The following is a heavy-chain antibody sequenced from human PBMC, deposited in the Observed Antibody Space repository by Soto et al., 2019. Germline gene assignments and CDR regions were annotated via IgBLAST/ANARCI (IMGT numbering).Heavy chain of an antibody. V-gene: IGHV4-30-2*01. CDR2: IYHSGST. CDR1: GGSISSGGYS. D-gene: IGHD2-21*02. CDR3: ARAYCGGDCYFHGAFDI. J-gene: IGHJ3*02. Sequence: QLQLQESGSGLVKPSQTLSLTCAVSGGSISSGGYSWSWIRQPPGKGLEWIGYIYHSGSTYYNPSLKSRVTISVDRSKNQFSLKLSSVTAADTAVYYCARAYCGGDCYFHGAFDIWGQGTMVTVSS.